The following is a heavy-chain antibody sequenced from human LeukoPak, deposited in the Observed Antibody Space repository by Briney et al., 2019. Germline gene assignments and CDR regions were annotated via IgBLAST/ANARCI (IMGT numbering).Heavy chain of an antibody. CDR1: GFTFSSYA. CDR2: ISGNGGSS. CDR3: AKDALISFRGAWSQSDY. J-gene: IGHJ4*02. Sequence: PGGSLRLSCAASGFTFSSYAMSWFRQAPGKGLEWVSGISGNGGSSYYADSVKGRFTISRDNSKNTLFLQMNSLRADDTAVYYCAKDALISFRGAWSQSDYWGQGTLVTVSS. D-gene: IGHD3-16*02. V-gene: IGHV3-23*01.